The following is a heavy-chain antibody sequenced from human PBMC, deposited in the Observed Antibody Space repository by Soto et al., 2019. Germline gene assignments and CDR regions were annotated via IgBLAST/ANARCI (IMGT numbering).Heavy chain of an antibody. J-gene: IGHJ4*02. CDR2: IRDRAFSYAT. CDR1: GFVFKDSS. V-gene: IGHV3-73*01. D-gene: IGHD3-10*01. Sequence: EVLLVESGGGLVQPGGSLKLSCAASGFVFKDSSIHWVRQASGKGLEWVGRIRDRAFSYATAYAASVKGRFTISRDDSTNTAYLQMNSLQTEDTAIYDCTRLISAAQDYWGQGTLVTVSS. CDR3: TRLISAAQDY.